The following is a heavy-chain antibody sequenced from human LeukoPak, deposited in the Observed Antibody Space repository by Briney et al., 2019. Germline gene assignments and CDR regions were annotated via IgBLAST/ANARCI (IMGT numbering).Heavy chain of an antibody. D-gene: IGHD3-10*01. CDR1: GYTFTSYG. V-gene: IGHV1-18*01. CDR2: ISAYNGNT. CDR3: ARDLHYYGSGSYFWFDP. J-gene: IGHJ5*02. Sequence: ASVKVSCKASGYTFTSYGISWVRQAPGQGLEWMGWISAYNGNTNYAQKLQGRVTMTTDTSTSTAYMELRSLRSDDTAVYYCARDLHYYGSGSYFWFDPWGQGTLVTVSS.